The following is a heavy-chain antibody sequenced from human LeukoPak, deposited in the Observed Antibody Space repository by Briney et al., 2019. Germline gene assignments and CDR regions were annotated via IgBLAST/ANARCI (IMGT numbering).Heavy chain of an antibody. J-gene: IGHJ6*02. CDR2: IKQDGSEK. V-gene: IGHV3-7*01. CDR3: ASFGEVSSGWYLYYYGMDV. CDR1: GFTFSSYW. D-gene: IGHD6-19*01. Sequence: GGSLRLSCAASGFTFSSYWMSWVRQAPGKGLEWVANIKQDGSEKYYVDSVKGRFTISRDNAKNSLYLQMNSLRAEDTAVYYCASFGEVSSGWYLYYYGMDVWGQGTTVTVSS.